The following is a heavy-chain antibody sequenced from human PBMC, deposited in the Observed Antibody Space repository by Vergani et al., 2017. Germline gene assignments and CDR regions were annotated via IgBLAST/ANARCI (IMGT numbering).Heavy chain of an antibody. CDR3: ARRMGRGGSLLNAFDI. CDR2: IYPGDSDT. D-gene: IGHD2-15*01. V-gene: IGHV5-51*03. J-gene: IGHJ3*02. Sequence: EVQLVQSGAEVKKPGESLKISCKGSGYSFTSYWIGWVRQMPGKGLEWMGIIYPGDSDTRYSPSFQGQVTISADKSISTAYLQWSSLKASDTDMYYCARRMGRGGSLLNAFDIWGQGTMVTVSS. CDR1: GYSFTSYW.